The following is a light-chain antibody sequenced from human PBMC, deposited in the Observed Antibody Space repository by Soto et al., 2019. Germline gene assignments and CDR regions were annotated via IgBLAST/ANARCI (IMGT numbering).Light chain of an antibody. J-gene: IGKJ1*01. Sequence: IQISPSPYSLSASEEDRVIITCRASQSISNHLNWYQQIPGKDPKLLIYDASSLESGVPSRFSGSGSGTEFTLTISSLQPDDFATYDCQQYNTYRAFGQGTKV. CDR2: DAS. V-gene: IGKV1-13*02. CDR3: QQYNTYRA. CDR1: QSISNH.